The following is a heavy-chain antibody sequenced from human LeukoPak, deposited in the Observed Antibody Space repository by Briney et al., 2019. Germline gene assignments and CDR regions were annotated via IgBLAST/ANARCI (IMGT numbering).Heavy chain of an antibody. J-gene: IGHJ6*02. Sequence: SETLSLTCTVSGGSISSYCWSWIRLPAGKGLEWIGRIYTSGSTNYNPSLKSRVTMSVDTSKNQFSLKLSSVTAADTAVYYCARGGQYGSGSYYTYYYYGMDVWGQGTTVTVSS. D-gene: IGHD3-10*01. CDR2: IYTSGST. V-gene: IGHV4-4*07. CDR1: GGSISSYC. CDR3: ARGGQYGSGSYYTYYYYGMDV.